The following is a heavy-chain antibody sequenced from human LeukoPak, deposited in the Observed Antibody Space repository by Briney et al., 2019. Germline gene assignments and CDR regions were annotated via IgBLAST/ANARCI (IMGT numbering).Heavy chain of an antibody. CDR3: VRAVAAPGTDM. Sequence: GGSLRLSCAASGLTLSSYWTHWVRQAPGKGLVWVSQINRDGSITRYADSVKGRFTISRDNAKNTLYLQMDNLRAEDTAVYYCVRAVAAPGTDMWGQGTLVTVSS. V-gene: IGHV3-74*01. CDR1: GLTLSSYW. D-gene: IGHD6-13*01. J-gene: IGHJ4*02. CDR2: INRDGSIT.